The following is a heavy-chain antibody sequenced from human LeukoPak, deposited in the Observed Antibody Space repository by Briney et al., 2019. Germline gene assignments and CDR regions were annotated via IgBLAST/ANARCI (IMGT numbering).Heavy chain of an antibody. D-gene: IGHD6-13*01. J-gene: IGHJ5*02. CDR3: ARWGSSNWYSWFDP. Sequence: PGGSLRLSCAASGFTFSNYAMNWVRQAPGKGLEWVSGISGNGGSTYFADSVKGRFTISRDNSKSTLYLQMNSLRAEDTAVYYCARWGSSNWYSWFDPWGQGTLVTVSS. CDR1: GFTFSNYA. V-gene: IGHV3-23*01. CDR2: ISGNGGST.